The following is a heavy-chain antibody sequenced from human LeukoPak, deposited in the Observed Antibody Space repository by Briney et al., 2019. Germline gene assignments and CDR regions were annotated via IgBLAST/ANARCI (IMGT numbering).Heavy chain of an antibody. CDR2: MNPNSGNT. J-gene: IGHJ4*02. Sequence: ASVKVSCKASGYTFTSYGINWVRQATGQGLEWMGWMNPNSGNTGYAQKFQGRVTMTRSTSISTAYMELSSLRSEDTAIYYCARGGPYCSSASCYRDWGQGTLVTVSS. V-gene: IGHV1-8*01. CDR1: GYTFTSYG. CDR3: ARGGPYCSSASCYRD. D-gene: IGHD2-2*01.